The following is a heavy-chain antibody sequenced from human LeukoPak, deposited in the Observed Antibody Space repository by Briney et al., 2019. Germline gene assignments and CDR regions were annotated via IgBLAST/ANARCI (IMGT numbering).Heavy chain of an antibody. V-gene: IGHV3-9*01. J-gene: IGHJ4*02. CDR1: GFTFDDYA. D-gene: IGHD3-3*01. CDR3: AKGHTHYDFTH. Sequence: GRSLRLSCAASGFTFDDYAMHWVRQAPGKGLEWVSGISWNSGTIGYADSVKGRFTISRDNAKNSLYLQMNSLRAEDTALYYCAKGHTHYDFTHWGQGTLVIVSS. CDR2: ISWNSGTI.